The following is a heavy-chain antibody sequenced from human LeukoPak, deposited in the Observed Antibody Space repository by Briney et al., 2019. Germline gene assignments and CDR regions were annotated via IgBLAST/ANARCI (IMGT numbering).Heavy chain of an antibody. V-gene: IGHV4-30-2*01. CDR2: IYHSGST. J-gene: IGHJ4*02. Sequence: SQTXSXTXAXXGGXISSGGYSWSWIRQPPGKGLXWIGYIYHSGSTYYNPSLKSRVTISVDRSKNQFSLKLSSVTAADTAVYYCARERRDYGDYGALDYWGQGTLVTVSS. CDR1: GGXISSGGYS. D-gene: IGHD4-17*01. CDR3: ARERRDYGDYGALDY.